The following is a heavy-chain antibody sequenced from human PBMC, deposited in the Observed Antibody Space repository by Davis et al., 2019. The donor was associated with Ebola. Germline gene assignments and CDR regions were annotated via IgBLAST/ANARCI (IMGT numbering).Heavy chain of an antibody. D-gene: IGHD3/OR15-3a*01. J-gene: IGHJ4*02. Sequence: GESLKISCAASGFTFSSNWMHWVRQAPGKGLVWVSRTNSDGSITSYADSVKGRFTISRDNAKNTLYLQMNSLRDEDTAVYYCAKSQFWTPYYFDYWGQGTLVTVSS. CDR1: GFTFSSNW. CDR2: TNSDGSIT. CDR3: AKSQFWTPYYFDY. V-gene: IGHV3-74*01.